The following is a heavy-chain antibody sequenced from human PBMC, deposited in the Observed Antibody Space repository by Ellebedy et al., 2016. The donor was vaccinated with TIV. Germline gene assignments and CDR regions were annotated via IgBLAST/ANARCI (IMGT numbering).Heavy chain of an antibody. CDR3: ARALAGSNKVTYHFGMDV. J-gene: IGHJ6*02. CDR2: TYYSGST. CDR1: GASISSYY. V-gene: IGHV4-59*01. D-gene: IGHD2-21*02. Sequence: SETLSLXXTVSGASISSYYWSWLRQPPGKGLEWIAYTYYSGSTDYNPSLKSRVTISVDTSKNQFSLNLTSVTAADTALYYCARALAGSNKVTYHFGMDVWGQGTTVTVS.